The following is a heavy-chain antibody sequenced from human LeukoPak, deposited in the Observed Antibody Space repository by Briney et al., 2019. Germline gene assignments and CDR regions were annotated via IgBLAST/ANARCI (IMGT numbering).Heavy chain of an antibody. Sequence: SETLSLTCAVYGGSFSGYYWSWIRQPPGKGLEWIGEINHSGSTNYNPSLKCRVTISVDTSKNQFSLKLSSVTAADTAVYYCASEGYCSGGSCYSAYWGQGTLVTVSS. CDR2: INHSGST. V-gene: IGHV4-34*01. CDR1: GGSFSGYY. D-gene: IGHD2-15*01. J-gene: IGHJ4*02. CDR3: ASEGYCSGGSCYSAY.